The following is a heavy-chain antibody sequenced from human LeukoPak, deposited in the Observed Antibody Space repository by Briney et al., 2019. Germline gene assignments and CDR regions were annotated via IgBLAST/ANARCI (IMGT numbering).Heavy chain of an antibody. D-gene: IGHD1-26*01. V-gene: IGHV3-11*04. CDR3: TRDSYISNVYYGMDV. CDR2: ISSSGSTI. J-gene: IGHJ6*02. CDR1: GFTFSDYY. Sequence: GGSLRLSCAASGFTFSDYYMSWIRQAPGKGLEWVSYISSSGSTIYYADSVKGRFTISRDNAKNTLYLQMNSLRAEDAAVYFCTRDSYISNVYYGMDVWGQGATVTVSS.